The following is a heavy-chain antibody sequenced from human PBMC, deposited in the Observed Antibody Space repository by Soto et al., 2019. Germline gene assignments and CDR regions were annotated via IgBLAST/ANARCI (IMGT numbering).Heavy chain of an antibody. J-gene: IGHJ4*02. D-gene: IGHD2-15*01. CDR1: GFTFCSYS. CDR2: ISSSSSYI. CDR3: ARGAVAASMVDY. V-gene: IGHV3-21*01. Sequence: GGSLRLSCAASGFTFCSYSMNWVRQAPGKGLEWVSSISSSSSYIYYADSVKGRFTISRDNAKNSLYLQMNSLRAEDTAVYYCARGAVAASMVDYWGQGTLVTVSS.